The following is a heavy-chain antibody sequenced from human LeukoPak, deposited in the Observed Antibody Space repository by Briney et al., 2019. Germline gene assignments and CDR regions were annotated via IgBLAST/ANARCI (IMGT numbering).Heavy chain of an antibody. V-gene: IGHV4-34*01. CDR1: GGSFSGYY. CDR2: INHSGST. Sequence: PSEALSLTCAVYGGSFSGYYWSWIRQPPGKGLEWIGEINHSGSTNYNPSLKSRVTISVDTSKNQFSLKLSSVTAADTAVYYCARGLVDLGFDPWGQGTLVTVSS. CDR3: ARGLVDLGFDP. J-gene: IGHJ5*02.